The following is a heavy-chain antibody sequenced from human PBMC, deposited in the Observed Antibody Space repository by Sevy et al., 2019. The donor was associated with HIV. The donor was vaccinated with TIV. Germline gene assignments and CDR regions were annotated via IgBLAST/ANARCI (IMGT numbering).Heavy chain of an antibody. Sequence: SETLSLTCAVYGGSFSGYYWSWIRQPPGKGLEWIGEINHSGSTNYNPSLKSRVTISVDTSKNQFSRKLSSVTAADTAVYYCARRTTVTTVHGAFDIWGQGTMVTVSS. CDR3: ARRTTVTTVHGAFDI. D-gene: IGHD4-17*01. V-gene: IGHV4-34*01. CDR1: GGSFSGYY. J-gene: IGHJ3*02. CDR2: INHSGST.